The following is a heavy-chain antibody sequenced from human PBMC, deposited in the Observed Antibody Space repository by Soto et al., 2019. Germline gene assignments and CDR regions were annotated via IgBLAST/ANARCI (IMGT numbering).Heavy chain of an antibody. Sequence: EVQLVESGGGLVQPGRSLRLSCAASGFTFEDYAMHWVRQVPGRGLEWVSTITWNGGAIGYADSVKGRFTISRDNAKNSVYLQMNSLTSEDTAFYYCVSGNDNGDYRGLGWGQGTLVTVSS. V-gene: IGHV3-9*01. D-gene: IGHD4-17*01. J-gene: IGHJ1*01. CDR1: GFTFEDYA. CDR2: ITWNGGAI. CDR3: VSGNDNGDYRGLG.